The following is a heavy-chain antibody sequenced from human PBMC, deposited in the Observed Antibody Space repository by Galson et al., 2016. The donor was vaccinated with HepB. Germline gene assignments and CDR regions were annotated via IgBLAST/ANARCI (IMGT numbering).Heavy chain of an antibody. J-gene: IGHJ4*02. Sequence: SLRLSCAASGFTFSTYWAHWVRQAPGKGLVWVSRISSDGSSTTYADSVKGRFTISRDNAKNTLYLQMNNLRAEDTAVYYCARVRTGFYFDYWGQGTLVTVSS. CDR1: GFTFSTYW. CDR3: ARVRTGFYFDY. CDR2: ISSDGSST. V-gene: IGHV3-74*03. D-gene: IGHD7-27*01.